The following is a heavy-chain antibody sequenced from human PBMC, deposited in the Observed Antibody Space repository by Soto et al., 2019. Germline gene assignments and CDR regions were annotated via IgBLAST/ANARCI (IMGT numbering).Heavy chain of an antibody. D-gene: IGHD3-3*01. CDR1: GFTFSDYY. CDR2: ISSSGSTI. Sequence: GGSLRLSCAASGFTFSDYYMSWIRQAPGKELEWVSYISSSGSTIYYADSVKGRFTISRDNAKNSLYLQMDSLRAEDTAVYYCARETAYYDFWSGYHPLGGMDVWGQGTTVTVSS. J-gene: IGHJ6*02. V-gene: IGHV3-11*01. CDR3: ARETAYYDFWSGYHPLGGMDV.